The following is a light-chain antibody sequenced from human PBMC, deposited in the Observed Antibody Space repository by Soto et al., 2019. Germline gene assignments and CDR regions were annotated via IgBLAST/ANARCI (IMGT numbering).Light chain of an antibody. Sequence: DIQMTQSPPTLSASVGDRVTITCRASQSIRHYLAWYQQMPGKAPKLLIYGASTLQSGVPSRFSGSGSGTEFTLTISSLQPDEFGTYFCQHHNSYSQTFDQGTKVAIK. V-gene: IGKV1-5*01. CDR3: QHHNSYSQT. CDR1: QSIRHY. J-gene: IGKJ1*01. CDR2: GAS.